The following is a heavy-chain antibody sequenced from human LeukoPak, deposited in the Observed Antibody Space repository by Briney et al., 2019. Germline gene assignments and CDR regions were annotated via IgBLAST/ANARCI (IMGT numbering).Heavy chain of an antibody. CDR2: ISWNSGSI. CDR1: GFTFDDYA. D-gene: IGHD5-18*01. J-gene: IGHJ4*02. V-gene: IGHV3-9*01. CDR3: AKDLNVDTAMAIDY. Sequence: PGRSLRLSCAASGFTFDDYAMHWVRQAPGKGLEWVSGISWNSGSIGYADSVKGRFTISRDNAKNSLYLQMNSLRAEDTALYYCAKDLNVDTAMAIDYWGQGTLVTVSS.